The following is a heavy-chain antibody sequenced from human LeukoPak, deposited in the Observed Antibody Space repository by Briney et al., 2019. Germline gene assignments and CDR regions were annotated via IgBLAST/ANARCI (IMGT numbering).Heavy chain of an antibody. Sequence: GGSLRLSCATSGLTFCGYAMHWVRQAPGKGLEWVAVISKDGSNKFYPDSVRGRFTISRDNSKNTIYLQMDSLRAEDTAIYYCARDYWWNYDYWGQGILVTVSS. CDR1: GLTFCGYA. D-gene: IGHD2-8*01. CDR2: ISKDGSNK. J-gene: IGHJ4*02. V-gene: IGHV3-30-3*01. CDR3: ARDYWWNYDY.